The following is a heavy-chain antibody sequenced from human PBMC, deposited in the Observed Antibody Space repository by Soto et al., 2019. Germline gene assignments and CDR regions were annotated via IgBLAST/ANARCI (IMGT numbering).Heavy chain of an antibody. CDR1: GFTFSSHW. V-gene: IGHV3-48*01. D-gene: IGHD3-22*01. J-gene: IGHJ4*02. CDR3: ARDRGYYDSSGYFDY. Sequence: HPGGSLRLSCAASGFTFSSHWMSWFRRAAGKGLEWVSYISSSDNIIYYADSVKGRFTISRDNAKNSPYLQMNSLRAEDTAVYYCARDRGYYDSSGYFDYWGQGTLVTVSS. CDR2: ISSSDNII.